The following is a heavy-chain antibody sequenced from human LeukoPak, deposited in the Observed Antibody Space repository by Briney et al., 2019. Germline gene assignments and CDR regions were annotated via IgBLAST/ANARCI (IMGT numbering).Heavy chain of an antibody. CDR1: GFTFSSYG. J-gene: IGHJ4*02. CDR3: AKDRLGMYSSGWYFDY. CDR2: IRYDGSNK. Sequence: GGSLRLSCAASGFTFSSYGMHWVRQAPGKGLEWVAFIRYDGSNKYYADSVKGRFTISRDNSKNTLYLQMNSLRAEDTAVYYGAKDRLGMYSSGWYFDYWGQGTLVTVSS. V-gene: IGHV3-30*02. D-gene: IGHD6-19*01.